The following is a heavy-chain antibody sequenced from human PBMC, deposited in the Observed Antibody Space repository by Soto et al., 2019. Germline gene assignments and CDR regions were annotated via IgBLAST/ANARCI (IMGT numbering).Heavy chain of an antibody. J-gene: IGHJ5*02. D-gene: IGHD5-18*01. CDR1: GGSISSGGYY. Sequence: SETLSLTCTVSGGSISSGGYYWSWIRQHPGKGLEWIGFISYSGTTSYSPSLKSRVAISLDTSKNQFSLSLSSVTAADTAVYYCARGRGYSYGLDPWGQGTLVTSPQ. CDR2: ISYSGTT. CDR3: ARGRGYSYGLDP. V-gene: IGHV4-30-4*08.